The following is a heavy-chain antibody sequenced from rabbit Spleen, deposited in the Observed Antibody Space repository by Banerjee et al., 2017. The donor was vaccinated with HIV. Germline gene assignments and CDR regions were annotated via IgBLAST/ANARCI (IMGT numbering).Heavy chain of an antibody. CDR1: GVSLNDKDV. CDR3: ARDLVAVIGWNFNL. Sequence: EQLEESGGGLVKPEGSLTLTCKASGVSLNDKDVMCWVRQAPGKGLEWIACINIVTGKSVYANWAEGRFIMSRTSSTTVTLQMTSLTAADTATYSCARDLVAVIGWNFNLWGQGTLVTVS. V-gene: IGHV1S45*01. J-gene: IGHJ4*01. CDR2: INIVTGKS. D-gene: IGHD1-1*01.